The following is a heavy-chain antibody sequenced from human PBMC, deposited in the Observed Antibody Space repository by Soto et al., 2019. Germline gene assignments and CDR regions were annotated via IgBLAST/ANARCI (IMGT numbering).Heavy chain of an antibody. CDR2: IDTDGSNT. CDR3: AALPSYRLLEWLLYGPFDM. J-gene: IGHJ3*02. CDR1: GFTFSNYW. D-gene: IGHD3-3*01. Sequence: GGSLRLSCAASGFTFSNYWMHWVRQVPGKGLVWLSRIDTDGSNTNYADSVKGRFTISRDNAKNTVYLQMNSLRAEDTAMYYCAALPSYRLLEWLLYGPFDMWGLGTMVTVSS. V-gene: IGHV3-74*01.